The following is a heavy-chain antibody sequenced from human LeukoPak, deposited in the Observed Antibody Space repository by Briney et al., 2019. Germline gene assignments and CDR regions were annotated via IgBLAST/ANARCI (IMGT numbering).Heavy chain of an antibody. CDR3: ARDRSTMVRGVLYYYYMDV. V-gene: IGHV4-59*01. Sequence: SETLSLTCTVSGGSISSYYWSWIRQLPGTGLEWIGYIYYSGSTNYNPSLKSRVTISVDTSKNQFSLKLSSVTAADTAVYYCARDRSTMVRGVLYYYYMDVWGKGTTVTVSS. CDR2: IYYSGST. D-gene: IGHD3-10*01. J-gene: IGHJ6*03. CDR1: GGSISSYY.